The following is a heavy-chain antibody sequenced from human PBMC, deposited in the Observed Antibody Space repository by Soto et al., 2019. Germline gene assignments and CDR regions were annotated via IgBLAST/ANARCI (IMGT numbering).Heavy chain of an antibody. CDR1: GGSISSADYY. J-gene: IGHJ5*02. CDR3: ARATYCRSASCSNWFDP. Sequence: SETLSLTCTVSGGSISSADYYWSWIRQPPGKGLEWIGYIYYSGSTYYNPSLKSRVAISMDTSKNQFSLKLSSVTAADTALYFCARATYCRSASCSNWFDPWGQGTPVTVSS. D-gene: IGHD2-2*01. V-gene: IGHV4-30-4*01. CDR2: IYYSGST.